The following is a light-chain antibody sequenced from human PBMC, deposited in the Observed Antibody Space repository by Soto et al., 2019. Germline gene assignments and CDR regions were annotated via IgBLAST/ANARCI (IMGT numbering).Light chain of an antibody. J-gene: IGKJ1*01. CDR2: GAS. V-gene: IGKV3-15*01. CDR3: QQYNNWTWT. CDR1: QSISDT. Sequence: EIVMTQSPATLSVSPGGRATLSCRASQSISDTLAWYQQKPGQAPRLLIHGASTRATGFPGRFSGSGSGTDFTLTISSLQSEDFAVYYCQQYNNWTWTFGQGTKVDIK.